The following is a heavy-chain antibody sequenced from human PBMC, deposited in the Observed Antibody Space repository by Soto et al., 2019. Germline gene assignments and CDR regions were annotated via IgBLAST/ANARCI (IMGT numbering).Heavy chain of an antibody. J-gene: IGHJ3*02. CDR2: IIPIFGTA. D-gene: IGHD1-1*01. V-gene: IGHV1-69*01. Sequence: SVKVSCKASGGPLISYAIIWGRQAPGQGLEWMGGIIPIFGTANYAQKFQGRVTITADESTSTAYMELSSLRSEDTAVYYCASARIGSVPSIWGQGTMVTVSS. CDR1: GGPLISYA. CDR3: ASARIGSVPSI.